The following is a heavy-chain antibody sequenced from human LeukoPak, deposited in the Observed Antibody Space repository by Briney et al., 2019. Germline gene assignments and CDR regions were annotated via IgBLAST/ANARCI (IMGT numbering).Heavy chain of an antibody. J-gene: IGHJ4*02. D-gene: IGHD6-13*01. CDR1: GFTFSSYW. Sequence: GGSLRLSCAASGFTFSSYWMSWVRQAPGKGLEWVANIKQDGSEKYYVDSVKGRFTISRDNAKNSLYLQMNSLRAEDTAVYYCARVNDSSSWQPYYFDYWGQGTLVTVSS. V-gene: IGHV3-7*01. CDR2: IKQDGSEK. CDR3: ARVNDSSSWQPYYFDY.